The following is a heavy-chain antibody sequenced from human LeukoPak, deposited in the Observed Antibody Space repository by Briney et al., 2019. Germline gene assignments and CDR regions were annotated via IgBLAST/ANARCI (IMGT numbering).Heavy chain of an antibody. CDR2: ISGSGGST. D-gene: IGHD2-21*02. V-gene: IGHV3-23*01. CDR3: AKAPVVVTATFDY. CDR1: GFTFSSYA. J-gene: IGHJ4*02. Sequence: GGSLRLSCAASGFTFSSYAVSWVRQAPGEGLEWVSAISGSGGSTYYADSVKGRFTISRDNSKNTLYLQMNSLRAEDTAVYYCAKAPVVVTATFDYWGQGTLVTVSS.